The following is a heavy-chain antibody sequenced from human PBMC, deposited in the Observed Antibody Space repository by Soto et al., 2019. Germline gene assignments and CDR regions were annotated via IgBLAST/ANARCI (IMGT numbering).Heavy chain of an antibody. CDR1: GGSISSSSYY. CDR3: ARRCSGGSCYFAKPGY. D-gene: IGHD2-15*01. J-gene: IGHJ4*02. V-gene: IGHV4-39*01. Sequence: QLQLQESGPGLVKPSETLSLTCTVSGGSISSSSYYWGWIRQPPGKGLEWIGSIYYSGSTYYNPSLKSRVTISVDTSKNQFSLKLSSVTAADTAVYYCARRCSGGSCYFAKPGYWGQGTLVTVSS. CDR2: IYYSGST.